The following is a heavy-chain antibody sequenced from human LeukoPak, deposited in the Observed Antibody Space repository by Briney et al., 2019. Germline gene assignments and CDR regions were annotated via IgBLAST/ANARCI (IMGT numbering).Heavy chain of an antibody. D-gene: IGHD6-13*01. CDR3: ARADRYSSSWDYSGYYYYMDG. J-gene: IGHJ6*03. Sequence: ASVTVSCKASGSSFTSYGISWVRQAPGQGLGWVGWISAYNGNTNYTQKLQGRVTMTTDTSTSSAYMELRNLRSDDTAVYYCARADRYSSSWDYSGYYYYMDGWGKGTTVTVSS. V-gene: IGHV1-18*01. CDR1: GSSFTSYG. CDR2: ISAYNGNT.